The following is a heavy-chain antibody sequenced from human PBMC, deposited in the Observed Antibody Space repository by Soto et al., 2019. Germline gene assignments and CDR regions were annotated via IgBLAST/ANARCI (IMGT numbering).Heavy chain of an antibody. CDR3: ARETSSGVDPREGPHYYYYYGMDV. CDR2: ISYDGSNK. D-gene: IGHD3-3*01. CDR1: GFTFSSYA. V-gene: IGHV3-30-3*01. Sequence: QVQLVESGGGVVQPGRSLRLSCAASGFTFSSYAMHWVRQAPGKGLEWVAVISYDGSNKYYADSVKGRFTISRDNSKNTLYLKMNSLRAEDTAVYYWARETSSGVDPREGPHYYYYYGMDVWGQGTTVTVSS. J-gene: IGHJ6*02.